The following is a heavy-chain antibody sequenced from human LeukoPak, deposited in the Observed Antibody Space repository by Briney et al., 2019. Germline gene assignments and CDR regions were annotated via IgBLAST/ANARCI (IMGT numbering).Heavy chain of an antibody. D-gene: IGHD5-24*01. V-gene: IGHV3-7*05. Sequence: GGSLTLSCAASGYTFNKYWMSWVRQAPGKGQEWVANIKEDGSQKYYLASVKGRFTISRDNAKNSLYLQMNSLRAEDTAVYYCARLPLTERRHFEYWGQGTLVTVSS. J-gene: IGHJ4*02. CDR2: IKEDGSQK. CDR1: GYTFNKYW. CDR3: ARLPLTERRHFEY.